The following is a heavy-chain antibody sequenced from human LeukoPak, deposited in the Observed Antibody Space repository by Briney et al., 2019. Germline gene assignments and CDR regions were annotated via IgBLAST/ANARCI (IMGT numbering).Heavy chain of an antibody. V-gene: IGHV1-8*01. CDR1: GYTFTSYD. J-gene: IGHJ6*02. CDR2: MNPNSANT. Sequence: ASVNGSCKAPGYTFTSYDINWVRQATGQGLECMGWMNPNSANTGYAQKFQGRVTMTRNTSISTAYMELSSLRSEDTAVYYCARLASSSWPLYYYYGMDVWGQGTTVTVSS. CDR3: ARLASSSWPLYYYYGMDV. D-gene: IGHD6-13*01.